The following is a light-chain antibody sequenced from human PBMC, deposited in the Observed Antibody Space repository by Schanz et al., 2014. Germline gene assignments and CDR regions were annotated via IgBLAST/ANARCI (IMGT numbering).Light chain of an antibody. J-gene: IGLJ3*02. CDR1: SSNVGGNT. CDR3: AAWDDSLNGQL. CDR2: SHN. Sequence: QSVLTQPPSASGTPGQRVTISCSGSSSNVGGNTVNWYQQLPGTAPKLLIYSHNQRPSGVPDRFSASKSGTSASLAISGLQSEDEADYYCAAWDDSLNGQLFGGGTKLTVL. V-gene: IGLV1-44*01.